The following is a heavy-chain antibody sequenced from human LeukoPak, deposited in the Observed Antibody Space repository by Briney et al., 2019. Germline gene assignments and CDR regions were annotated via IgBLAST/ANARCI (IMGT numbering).Heavy chain of an antibody. Sequence: SETLSLTCNVSGYSITSGYYWGWIRQPPGKGLEWIGSMYHSGNPQYNPSLKSRVTISVDTSKNQVSLNLNSVNAADTAVYYCARGTGWSYYFDYWGRGTLVTVSP. V-gene: IGHV4-38-2*02. CDR1: GYSITSGYY. J-gene: IGHJ4*02. CDR2: MYHSGNP. CDR3: ARGTGWSYYFDY. D-gene: IGHD6-19*01.